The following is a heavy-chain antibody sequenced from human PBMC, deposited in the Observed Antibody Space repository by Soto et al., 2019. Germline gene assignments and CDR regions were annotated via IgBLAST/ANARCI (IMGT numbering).Heavy chain of an antibody. V-gene: IGHV3-30*18. Sequence: VQLVESGGGVVQPGRSLRLSCAASGFTFSDYAMHWVRQAPGKGLEWVAVVSHDGRNTHYADSVKGRFTISRDSSKNTVSLQMTSLRAGDTAVYYWAKGGGQWLGTSEFNYWGQGALVTVSS. D-gene: IGHD6-19*01. J-gene: IGHJ4*01. CDR2: VSHDGRNT. CDR1: GFTFSDYA. CDR3: AKGGGQWLGTSEFNY.